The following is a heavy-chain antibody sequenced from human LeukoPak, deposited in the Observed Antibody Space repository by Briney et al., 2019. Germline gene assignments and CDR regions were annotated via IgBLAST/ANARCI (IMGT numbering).Heavy chain of an antibody. V-gene: IGHV4-34*01. CDR2: INHSGST. D-gene: IGHD3-10*01. J-gene: IGHJ4*02. CDR1: GGSISSYY. Sequence: SETLSLTCTVSGGSISSYYWSWIRQPPGKGLEWIGEINHSGSTNYNPSLKSRVTISVDTSKNQFSLKLSSVTAADTAVYYCARTLWFGELSLPPDYWGQGTLVTVSS. CDR3: ARTLWFGELSLPPDY.